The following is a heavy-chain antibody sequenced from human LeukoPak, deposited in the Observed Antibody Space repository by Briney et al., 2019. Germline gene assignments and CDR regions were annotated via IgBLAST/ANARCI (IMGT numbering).Heavy chain of an antibody. CDR3: ARGYHDILTGSRPEYFQH. CDR2: IYSGGGT. CDR1: EFTVSSNY. J-gene: IGHJ1*01. D-gene: IGHD3-9*01. V-gene: IGHV3-53*01. Sequence: GGSLRLSCAASEFTVSSNYMSWVRQAPGKGLEWVSTIYSGGGTYYADSVKGRFTISRDNSKNTLHLQMNSLRAEDTAVYYCARGYHDILTGSRPEYFQHWGQGTLVTVSS.